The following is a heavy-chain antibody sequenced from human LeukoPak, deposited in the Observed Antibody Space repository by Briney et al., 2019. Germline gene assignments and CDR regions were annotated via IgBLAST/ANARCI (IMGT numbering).Heavy chain of an antibody. J-gene: IGHJ6*02. CDR1: GFTFSSYA. CDR2: ISGSGGST. CDR3: AKHGNYYYYGMDV. Sequence: GGSLRLSCAASGFTFSSYAMSWVRQAPGKGLEWVSAISGSGGSTYYADSVKGRFTISRDNSKNTLYLQMNSLRAEDTAVYYRAKHGNYYYYGMDVWGQGTTVTVSS. V-gene: IGHV3-23*01.